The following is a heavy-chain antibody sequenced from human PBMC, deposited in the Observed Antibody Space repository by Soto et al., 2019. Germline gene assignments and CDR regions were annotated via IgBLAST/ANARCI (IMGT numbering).Heavy chain of an antibody. D-gene: IGHD6-19*01. Sequence: QVQLVESGGGVVQPGRSLRLSCAASGFTFSSYSMHWVRQAPGKGLEWVAVISYDGSNKYYADSVKGRFTISRDNSKNTLYLQMNSPRAEDTAVYYCARGAGIVVAGTSFDYWGQGTLVTVSS. CDR2: ISYDGSNK. CDR3: ARGAGIVVAGTSFDY. V-gene: IGHV3-30-3*01. J-gene: IGHJ4*02. CDR1: GFTFSSYS.